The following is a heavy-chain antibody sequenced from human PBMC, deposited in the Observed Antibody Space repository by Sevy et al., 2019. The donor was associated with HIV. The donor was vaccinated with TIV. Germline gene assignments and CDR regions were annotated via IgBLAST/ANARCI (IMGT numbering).Heavy chain of an antibody. D-gene: IGHD2-2*01. Sequence: GGSLRLSCAASGFTFSSYAMSWVRQALGKGLEWVSAISGSGGSTYYADSVKGRFTISRDNSKNTLYLQMHSLRAEDAMKGRFTTSRENFKNTWYLQMNSLGAEDRAVCYCAKVVGRYCSSTSCYPRYYYYYGMDVWGQGTTVTVS. J-gene: IGHJ6*02. CDR3: TTSRENFKNTWYLQMNSLGAEDRAVCYCAKVVGRYCSSTSCYPRYYYYYGMDV. V-gene: IGHV3-23*01. CDR2: ISGSGGST. CDR1: GFTFSSYA.